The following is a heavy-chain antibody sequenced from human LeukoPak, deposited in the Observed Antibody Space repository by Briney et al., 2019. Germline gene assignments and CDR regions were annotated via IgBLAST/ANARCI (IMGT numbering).Heavy chain of an antibody. D-gene: IGHD3-9*01. CDR1: GYTFTSYG. Sequence: GASVKVSCKASGYTFTSYGISWVRQAPGQGPEWMGWISAYNGNTNYAQKLQGRVTMTTDTSTSTAYMELRSLRSDDTAVYYCARGGMYYDILTGYYSGFYYFDYWGQGTLVTVSS. J-gene: IGHJ4*02. V-gene: IGHV1-18*01. CDR3: ARGGMYYDILTGYYSGFYYFDY. CDR2: ISAYNGNT.